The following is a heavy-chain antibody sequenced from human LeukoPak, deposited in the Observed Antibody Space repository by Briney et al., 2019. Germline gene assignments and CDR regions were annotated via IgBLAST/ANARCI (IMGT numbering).Heavy chain of an antibody. CDR3: TRGALPDSSGYYFDYYYYYYMDV. Sequence: GGSLRLSCTASGFTFGDYAMSWVRQAPGKGLEWVGFIRSKAYGGTTEYAASVKGRFTISRDDSKSIAYLQMNSLKTEDTAVYYCTRGALPDSSGYYFDYYYYYYMDVWGKGTTVTVSS. CDR2: IRSKAYGGTT. V-gene: IGHV3-49*04. CDR1: GFTFGDYA. J-gene: IGHJ6*03. D-gene: IGHD3-22*01.